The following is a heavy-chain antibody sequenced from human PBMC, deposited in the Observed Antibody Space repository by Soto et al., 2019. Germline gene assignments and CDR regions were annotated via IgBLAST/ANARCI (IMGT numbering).Heavy chain of an antibody. CDR1: GFIFSSYG. J-gene: IGHJ6*02. D-gene: IGHD1-26*01. Sequence: QVHLVESGGGVVQPGRSLRLSCIASGFIFSSYGMHWVRQAPGKGLEWVAVISYDGSNKCDTDSVKGRFTISRDNSQNTLYLEMNSLRPDDTAVYYCAKDVGSKGYYDYGMDVWGQGTTGTVSS. CDR2: ISYDGSNK. V-gene: IGHV3-30*18. CDR3: AKDVGSKGYYDYGMDV.